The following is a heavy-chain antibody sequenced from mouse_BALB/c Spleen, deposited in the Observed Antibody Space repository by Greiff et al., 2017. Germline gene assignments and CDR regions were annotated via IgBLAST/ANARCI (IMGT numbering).Heavy chain of an antibody. CDR1: GFTFSSYA. Sequence: EVQVVESGGGLVKPGGSLKLSCAASGFTFSSYAMSWVRQTPEKRLEWVASISSGGSTYYPDSVKGRFTISRDNARNILYLQMSSLRSEDTAMYYCAREEYGNYLDYWGQGTTLTVSS. CDR2: ISSGGST. J-gene: IGHJ2*01. CDR3: AREEYGNYLDY. V-gene: IGHV5-6-5*01. D-gene: IGHD2-10*02.